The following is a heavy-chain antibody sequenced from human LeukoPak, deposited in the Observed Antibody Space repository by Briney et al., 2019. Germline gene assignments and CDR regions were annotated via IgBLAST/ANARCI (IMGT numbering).Heavy chain of an antibody. CDR2: IIPIFGTA. Sequence: ASVKVSCEASGGTFSSYAISWVRQAPGQGLEWMGGIIPIFGTANYAQKFQGRVTITADESTSTAYMELSSLRSEDTAVYYCVLNSRMVRDDAFDIWGQGTMVTVSS. J-gene: IGHJ3*02. CDR3: VLNSRMVRDDAFDI. D-gene: IGHD3-10*01. V-gene: IGHV1-69*01. CDR1: GGTFSSYA.